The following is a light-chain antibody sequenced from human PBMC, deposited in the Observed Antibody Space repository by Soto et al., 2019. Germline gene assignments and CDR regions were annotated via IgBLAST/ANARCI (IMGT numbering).Light chain of an antibody. CDR2: KAS. J-gene: IGKJ1*01. Sequence: AIRMTQSPSSLSASTGDRVTITCRASQGISSYLAWYQQTPGKAPKLLIYKASSLQSGVASRFSGSGSGTEFTLTISSLQPDDFATYYCQQYKTYWTFGPGTKVDIK. CDR3: QQYKTYWT. V-gene: IGKV1-8*01. CDR1: QGISSY.